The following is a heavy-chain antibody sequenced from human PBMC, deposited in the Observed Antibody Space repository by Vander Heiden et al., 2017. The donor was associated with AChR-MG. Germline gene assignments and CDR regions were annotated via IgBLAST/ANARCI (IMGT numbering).Heavy chain of an antibody. CDR3: TKDLGTGTGRNWFDP. CDR1: GFPFSTYA. V-gene: IGHV3-23*01. CDR2: ISDSGGRT. D-gene: IGHD1-7*01. J-gene: IGHJ5*02. Sequence: DVQLLESGGGLVQRGGSLRLSCAASGFPFSTYAMAWVRQAPGKGLEWVSTISDSGGRTYYVDSVEGRFTISRDNSKNTLFLQMNSLRADDTAIYYCTKDLGTGTGRNWFDPWGQGTLVTVSS.